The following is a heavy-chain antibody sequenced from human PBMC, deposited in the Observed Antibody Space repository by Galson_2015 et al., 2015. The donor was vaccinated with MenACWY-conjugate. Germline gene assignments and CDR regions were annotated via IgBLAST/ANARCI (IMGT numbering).Heavy chain of an antibody. CDR3: AKGVRSGHTYGAFEI. CDR2: ITGGGGTT. Sequence: SLRLSCAPSGFTFSDYPMGWVRQAPGKGLEWFSTITGGGGTTYYTDSVKGRFSTSRDNSKNTLDVQMNSLRVEDTAVYYCAKGVRSGHTYGAFEIWGQGTMVTVSS. J-gene: IGHJ3*02. CDR1: GFTFSDYP. D-gene: IGHD3-3*01. V-gene: IGHV3-23*01.